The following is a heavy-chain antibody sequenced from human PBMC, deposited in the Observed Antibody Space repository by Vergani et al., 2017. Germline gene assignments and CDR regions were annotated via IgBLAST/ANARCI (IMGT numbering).Heavy chain of an antibody. V-gene: IGHV1-69*02. CDR1: GGTFSSYT. CDR3: ATRYYYDSSGYPHNFDY. J-gene: IGHJ4*02. CDR2: IIPILGIA. D-gene: IGHD3-22*01. Sequence: QVQLVQSGAEVKKPGSSVKVSCKASGGTFSSYTISWVRQAPGQGLEWMGRIIPILGIANYAQKFQGRVTITADKSTSTAYMELSSLRSEDTAVYYCATRYYYDSSGYPHNFDYWGQGTLVTVSS.